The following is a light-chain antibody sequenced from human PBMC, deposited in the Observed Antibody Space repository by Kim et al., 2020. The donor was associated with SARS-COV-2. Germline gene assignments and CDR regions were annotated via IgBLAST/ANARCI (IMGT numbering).Light chain of an antibody. CDR1: SSDVGGYNY. Sequence: QSALTQPASVSGSPGQSITISCTGTSSDVGGYNYVSWYQQHPGKAPKLMIYDVSKRPSGVSNPFSGSKSGNTASLTISGLQAEDEADYYCSAYTSSSPYVFGTGTKVTVL. J-gene: IGLJ1*01. V-gene: IGLV2-14*01. CDR2: DVS. CDR3: SAYTSSSPYV.